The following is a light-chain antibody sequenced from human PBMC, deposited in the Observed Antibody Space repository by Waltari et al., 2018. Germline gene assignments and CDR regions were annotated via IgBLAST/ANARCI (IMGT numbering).Light chain of an antibody. Sequence: QSALTQPASVSGSPGQSITISCTGTSSDVGSYNLVSWYQQHPGKAPKLMIYEVSKRPSGVSNRFSGSKSGNTASLTISGLQAEDEADYYCCSYAGSSMVFGGG. V-gene: IGLV2-23*02. CDR2: EVS. J-gene: IGLJ2*01. CDR1: SSDVGSYNL. CDR3: CSYAGSSMV.